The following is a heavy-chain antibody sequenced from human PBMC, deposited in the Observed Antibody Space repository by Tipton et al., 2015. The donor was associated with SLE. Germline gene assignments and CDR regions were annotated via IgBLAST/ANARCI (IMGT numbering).Heavy chain of an antibody. CDR1: GFAFSTHW. J-gene: IGHJ4*02. V-gene: IGHV3-74*01. CDR2: VSSDATTT. CDR3: ASTFATGD. D-gene: IGHD1-1*01. Sequence: SLRLSCVAFGFAFSTHWIHWVRQAPGKGLVWVSSVSSDATTTTYADSVKGRFTTSRDNAKNTVYLQMSSLRAEDTAVYYCASTFATGDWGQGMLVTVSS.